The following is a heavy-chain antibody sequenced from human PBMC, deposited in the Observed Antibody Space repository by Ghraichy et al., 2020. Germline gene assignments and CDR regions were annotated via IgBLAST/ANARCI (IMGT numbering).Heavy chain of an antibody. CDR3: ARESSSQWYRTFDY. CDR1: GFTFNTYS. Sequence: GGSLRLSCVASGFTFNTYSMHWVRQAPGKGLEWVTYIWYDGSGKYYADSVKGRFTVSRDNSKDTLYLQMNSLRAEDTALYYCARESSSQWYRTFDYWGQGTLVTVSS. J-gene: IGHJ4*02. CDR2: IWYDGSGK. D-gene: IGHD6-19*01. V-gene: IGHV3-33*01.